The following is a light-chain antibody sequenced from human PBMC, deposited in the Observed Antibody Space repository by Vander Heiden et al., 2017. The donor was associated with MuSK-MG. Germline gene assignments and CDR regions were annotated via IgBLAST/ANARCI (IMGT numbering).Light chain of an antibody. CDR2: LGS. Sequence: QSPQLLIYLGSNRASVVPDRFSGSGSGTDFTLKISRVEAEDVGVYYCMQALHAPWTFAPGTKVEIK. V-gene: IGKV2-28*01. J-gene: IGKJ1*01. CDR3: MQALHAPWT.